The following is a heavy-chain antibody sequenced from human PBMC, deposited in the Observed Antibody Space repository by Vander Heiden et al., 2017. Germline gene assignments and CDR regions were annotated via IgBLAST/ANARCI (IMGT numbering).Heavy chain of an antibody. D-gene: IGHD6-6*01. V-gene: IGHV3-48*02. CDR2: NGTSGSTI. Sequence: EVQLVASGGGLVQPGGSLRLSCAGSGFTFRKCSLDWVRQTPGKGLEWLSYNGTSGSTIYYADAVKGRFIISRDNARNSLYLQMNSLRDEDTAVYYCARGCLENSFDMWGKGTVVTGSS. CDR3: ARGCLENSFDM. CDR1: GFTFRKCS. J-gene: IGHJ3*02.